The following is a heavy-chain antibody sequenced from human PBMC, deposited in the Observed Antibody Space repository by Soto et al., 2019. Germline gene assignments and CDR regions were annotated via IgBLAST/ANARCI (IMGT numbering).Heavy chain of an antibody. J-gene: IGHJ4*02. D-gene: IGHD6-19*01. V-gene: IGHV3-23*01. CDR2: FSGSGGGT. CDR1: GFTFSSYA. Sequence: PGGSLRLSCAASGFTFSSYAMSWVRQAPGKGLEWVSGFSGSGGGTYYSDSVKGRFTISRDNSKNTLYLQMNSLRAEDTAVYYCAKDRGWSPAYFDYWGRGTLVTVSS. CDR3: AKDRGWSPAYFDY.